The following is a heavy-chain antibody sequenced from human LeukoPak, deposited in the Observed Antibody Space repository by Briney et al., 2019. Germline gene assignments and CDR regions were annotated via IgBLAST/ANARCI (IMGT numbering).Heavy chain of an antibody. D-gene: IGHD3-10*01. CDR2: INSDGSVS. CDR3: ATQPGSDY. CDR1: GFTFSSYW. V-gene: IGHV3-74*01. Sequence: GGSLRLSCAASGFTFSSYWMHWVCQAPGKGLVWVSRINSDGSVSNYADSVKGRFTISRDNAKNTLYLQMNGLRAEDTAMYYCATQPGSDYWGQGTLVTVSS. J-gene: IGHJ4*02.